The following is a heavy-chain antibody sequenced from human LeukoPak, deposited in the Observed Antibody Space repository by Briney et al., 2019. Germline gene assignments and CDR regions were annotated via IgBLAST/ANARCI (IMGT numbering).Heavy chain of an antibody. V-gene: IGHV3-66*01. Sequence: GGSLRLSCAASGFTVITNYMSWVRQAPGKGLEWVSVIYSGGSTYYADSVKGRFTISRDNSKNTPYLQMDSLRAEDTAVYYCARAPYSTSWYSDYWGQGTLVTVSS. CDR2: IYSGGST. CDR3: ARAPYSTSWYSDY. J-gene: IGHJ4*02. D-gene: IGHD6-13*01. CDR1: GFTVITNY.